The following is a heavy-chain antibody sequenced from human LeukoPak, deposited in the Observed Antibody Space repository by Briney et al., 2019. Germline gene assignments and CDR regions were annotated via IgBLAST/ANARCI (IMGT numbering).Heavy chain of an antibody. D-gene: IGHD3-22*01. CDR2: IKQDGSEK. J-gene: IGHJ3*02. V-gene: IGHV3-7*01. CDR3: ARGREHYYDSSGYYYWDAFDI. CDR1: GFTFSSYW. Sequence: GGSLRLSCAASGFTFSSYWMSWVRQAPGKGLEWVANIKQDGSEKYYVDSVKGRLTISRDNAKNSLYLQMNSLRAEDTAVYYCARGREHYYDSSGYYYWDAFDIWGQGTMVIVSS.